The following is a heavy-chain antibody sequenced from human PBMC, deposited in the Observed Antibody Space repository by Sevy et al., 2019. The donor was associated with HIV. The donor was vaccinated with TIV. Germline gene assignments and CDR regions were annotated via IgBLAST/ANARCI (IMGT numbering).Heavy chain of an antibody. D-gene: IGHD6-6*01. V-gene: IGHV4-59*01. Sequence: KQSQTLSLTCTVSGGSISSYYWSWIRQPPGKGLEGIGYIYYSGSTNYNPSLKSRVTISVDTSKNQFSVKLSSVTAADTAVYYCARGSLTAARTFDYWGQGTLVTVSS. CDR1: GGSISSYY. CDR3: ARGSLTAARTFDY. J-gene: IGHJ4*02. CDR2: IYYSGST.